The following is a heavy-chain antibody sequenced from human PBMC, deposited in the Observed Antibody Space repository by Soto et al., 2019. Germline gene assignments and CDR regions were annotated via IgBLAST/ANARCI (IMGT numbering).Heavy chain of an antibody. V-gene: IGHV4-59*01. D-gene: IGHD3-10*01. CDR1: GGSISSYY. Sequence: SETLSLTCTVSGGSISSYYWSWIRQPPGKGLEWIGYIYYSGSTNYNPSLKSRVTISVDTSKNQFSLKLSSVTAADTAVYYCARDLMVRGVIAYYYGTDVWGQGTTVTVSS. CDR2: IYYSGST. J-gene: IGHJ6*02. CDR3: ARDLMVRGVIAYYYGTDV.